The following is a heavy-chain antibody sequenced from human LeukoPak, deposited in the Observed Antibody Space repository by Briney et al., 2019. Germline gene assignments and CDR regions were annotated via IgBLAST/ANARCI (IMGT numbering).Heavy chain of an antibody. Sequence: GGSLRLSCAASGFTFSSYSMNWVRQAPGKGLEWVSYISSSSSTIYYADSVKGRFTISRDNAKNSLYLQMNSLRAEDTAVYYCARDSPGGPYGMDVWGQGTTVTVSS. J-gene: IGHJ6*02. CDR2: ISSSSSTI. CDR1: GFTFSSYS. CDR3: ARDSPGGPYGMDV. V-gene: IGHV3-48*04.